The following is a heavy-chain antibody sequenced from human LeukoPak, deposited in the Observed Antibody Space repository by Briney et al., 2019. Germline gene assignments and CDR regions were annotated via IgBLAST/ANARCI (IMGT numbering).Heavy chain of an antibody. Sequence: GGSLRLPCAASGFTFSSYGMHWVRQAPGKGLEWVAVIWYDGSNKYYADSVKGRFTISRDNSKNTLYLQMNSLRAEDTAVYYCAKVSPGYSSGFDYWGQGTLVTVSS. CDR3: AKVSPGYSSGFDY. J-gene: IGHJ4*02. D-gene: IGHD6-19*01. V-gene: IGHV3-33*06. CDR2: IWYDGSNK. CDR1: GFTFSSYG.